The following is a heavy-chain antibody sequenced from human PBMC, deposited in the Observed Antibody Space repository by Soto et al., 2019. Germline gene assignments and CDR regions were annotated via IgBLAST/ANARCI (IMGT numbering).Heavy chain of an antibody. D-gene: IGHD5-12*01. CDR2: VHYRGST. V-gene: IGHV4-39*01. CDR1: GGSISSSSYF. Sequence: QLQESGPGLVKPSETLSLTCTVSGGSISSSSYFWGWIRKPPRKGLEWIANVHYRGSTYYNASLTSRVTISVDTSKNQFSLKLSSVTAADSAVYSCARGIGYYFDSWGQGTLVTVSS. CDR3: ARGIGYYFDS. J-gene: IGHJ4*02.